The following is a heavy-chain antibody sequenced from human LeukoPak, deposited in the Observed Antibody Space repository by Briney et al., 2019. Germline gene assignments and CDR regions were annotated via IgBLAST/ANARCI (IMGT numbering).Heavy chain of an antibody. CDR1: GLTFSDYY. D-gene: IGHD3-16*02. CDR3: AKDIVAPGLFFDY. V-gene: IGHV3-11*01. J-gene: IGHJ4*02. Sequence: PGGSLRLSCAASGLTFSDYYMGWIRQAPGKGLEWVSYISNSDTIYYADSVKGRFTISRDNAKNSLYLQMNSLRVEDTAVYYCAKDIVAPGLFFDYWGQGTLVTVSS. CDR2: ISNSDTI.